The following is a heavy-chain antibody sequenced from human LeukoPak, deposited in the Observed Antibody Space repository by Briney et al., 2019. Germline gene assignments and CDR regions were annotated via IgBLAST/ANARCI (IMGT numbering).Heavy chain of an antibody. CDR3: ARESYAARWD. J-gene: IGHJ4*02. CDR2: IKQDGSQK. V-gene: IGHV3-7*01. Sequence: GGSLRLSCAASGFTFSRYWMSWVRQAPGKGLEGVANIKQDGSQKYYVGSVKGRFTISRDNANNLLYLQMHSLRAEDTAVYYCARESYAARWDWGQGTLVTVSS. CDR1: GFTFSRYW. D-gene: IGHD6-6*01.